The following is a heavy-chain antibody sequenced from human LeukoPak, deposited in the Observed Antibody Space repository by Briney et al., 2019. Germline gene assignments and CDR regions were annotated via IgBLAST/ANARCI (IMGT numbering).Heavy chain of an antibody. D-gene: IGHD5-24*01. Sequence: GGPLRLSCVGSGFTSSDYWMSWVRQAPGKGLEWVANIKQDGSEKDYVDALKGRFTISRDNAKNSLYLQMNSLRAEDTAVYYCARWLELMRNFDWWGQGTLVTVSS. V-gene: IGHV3-7*01. CDR1: GFTSSDYW. CDR2: IKQDGSEK. CDR3: ARWLELMRNFDW. J-gene: IGHJ4*02.